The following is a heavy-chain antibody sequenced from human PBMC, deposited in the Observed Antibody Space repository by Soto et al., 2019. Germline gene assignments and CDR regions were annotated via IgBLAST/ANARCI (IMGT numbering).Heavy chain of an antibody. CDR3: ARLIGNSWLDS. CDR1: GDSVSTNSAT. Sequence: QIHLQQSGPGLVKPSQTLSLTCAISGDSVSTNSATWVWIRQSPSRGLEWLGRTYYRSNWYTDYAVSVKGRITISPDTSNNQLSLQLNSVTPDDTAVYYCARLIGNSWLDSWGQGTLVTVSS. D-gene: IGHD2-8*01. V-gene: IGHV6-1*01. J-gene: IGHJ5*01. CDR2: TYYRSNWYT.